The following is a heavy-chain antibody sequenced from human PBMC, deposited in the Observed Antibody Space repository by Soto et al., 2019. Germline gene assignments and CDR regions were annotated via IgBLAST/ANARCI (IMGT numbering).Heavy chain of an antibody. CDR2: VFYDGYT. J-gene: IGHJ4*02. D-gene: IGHD6-13*01. V-gene: IGHV4-39*01. CDR1: GDSISGSPYF. Sequence: QLQLQESGPGLVMPSETLSLTCTVSGDSISGSPYFWGWIRQPPGKRLEWIGSVFYDGYTLYTPSLRSRVTISVDTSKNQFSLKLTSVAVADTATYFCARLQVAGPHYWGQGTLVTVSS. CDR3: ARLQVAGPHY.